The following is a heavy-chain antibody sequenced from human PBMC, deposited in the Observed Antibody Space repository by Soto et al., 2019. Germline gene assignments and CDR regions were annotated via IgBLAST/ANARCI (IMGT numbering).Heavy chain of an antibody. D-gene: IGHD4-17*01. CDR1: CGSIISGGYY. V-gene: IGHV4-31*03. CDR2: IYYSGST. CDR3: ARDLDRSYGDSNWFDP. J-gene: IGHJ5*02. Sequence: SETLSLTCTFSCGSIISGGYYWSWIRQHPGKGLEWIGYIYYSGSTYYNPSLKSRVTISVDTSKNQFSLKLSSVTAADTAVYYCARDLDRSYGDSNWFDPWGQGTLVTVSS.